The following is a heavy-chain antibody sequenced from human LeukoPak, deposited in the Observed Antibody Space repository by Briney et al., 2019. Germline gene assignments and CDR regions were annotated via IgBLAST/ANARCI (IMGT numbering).Heavy chain of an antibody. CDR1: GGSVSSGYYY. J-gene: IGHJ4*02. D-gene: IGHD3-3*01. Sequence: PSETLSLTCTVSGGSVSSGYYYWSWIRQPPGKGLEWIGYIYYSGSTNYNPSLKSRVTISVDTSKNHFSLKLSSVTAADTAVYYCARTITIFGALGYFDYWGQGTLVTVSS. V-gene: IGHV4-61*03. CDR2: IYYSGST. CDR3: ARTITIFGALGYFDY.